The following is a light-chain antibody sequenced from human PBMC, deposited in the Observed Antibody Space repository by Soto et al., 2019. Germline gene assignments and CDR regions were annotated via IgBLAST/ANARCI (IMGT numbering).Light chain of an antibody. J-gene: IGLJ2*01. V-gene: IGLV2-11*01. Sequence: QSALTQPRSVSGSPGQSVTISCTGTSSDVGSYNFVSWHQQHPGKAPKLMIYDVAKRPSGVPDRFSGSKSGNTASLTISGLQAEDEADYYCCSYAGSRTFYVLFGGGTKVTVL. CDR1: SSDVGSYNF. CDR2: DVA. CDR3: CSYAGSRTFYVL.